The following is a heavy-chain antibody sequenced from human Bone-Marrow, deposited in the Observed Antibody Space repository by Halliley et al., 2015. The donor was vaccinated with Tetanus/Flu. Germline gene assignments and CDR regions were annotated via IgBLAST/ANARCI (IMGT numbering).Heavy chain of an antibody. CDR2: IYYSGRT. D-gene: IGHD3-22*01. CDR3: ARGHCYAGSGYSYFAS. Sequence: VSGGSISSGGYYWGWSRQTPGKGLQWVGDIYYSGRTYYNPSLKSRVTISVDTSKNQFSLKLSSATVADTAVYYCARGHCYAGSGYSYFASWGPGSLVSVPS. CDR1: GGSISSGGYY. J-gene: IGHJ4*02. V-gene: IGHV4-30-4*01.